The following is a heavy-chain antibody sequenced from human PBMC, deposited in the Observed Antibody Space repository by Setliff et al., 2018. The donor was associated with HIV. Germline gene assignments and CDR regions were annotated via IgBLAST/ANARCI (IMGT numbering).Heavy chain of an antibody. CDR3: AREGQWLDGFDY. CDR1: GFTVSSNY. Sequence: GESLKISCAASGFTVSSNYMSWVRQAPGKGLEWVSVIYSGGSTYYADSVKGRFTISRDNSKNTLYLQMNSLRPEDTAVYYCAREGQWLDGFDYWGQGTLVTVSS. D-gene: IGHD6-19*01. CDR2: IYSGGST. J-gene: IGHJ4*02. V-gene: IGHV3-66*02.